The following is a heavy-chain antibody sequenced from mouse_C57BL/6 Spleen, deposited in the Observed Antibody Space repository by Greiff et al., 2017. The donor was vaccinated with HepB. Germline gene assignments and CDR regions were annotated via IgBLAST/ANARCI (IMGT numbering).Heavy chain of an antibody. D-gene: IGHD4-1*01. V-gene: IGHV1-4*01. J-gene: IGHJ2*01. CDR3: AALTGMYYFDY. CDR1: GYTFTSYT. Sequence: QVQLKESGAELARPGASVKMSCKASGYTFTSYTMHWVKQRPGQGLEWIGDINTSSGYTKYNQKFKDKATLTADKSSNTAYMQLSSLTAEDSAVYYCAALTGMYYFDYWGQGTTLTVSS. CDR2: INTSSGYT.